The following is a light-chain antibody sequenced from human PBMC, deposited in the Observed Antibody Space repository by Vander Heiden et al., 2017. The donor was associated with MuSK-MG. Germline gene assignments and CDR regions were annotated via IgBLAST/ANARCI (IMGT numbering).Light chain of an antibody. J-gene: IGLJ2*01. CDR3: AAWDDSLNVVV. CDR2: RND. V-gene: IGLV1-44*01. CDR1: SSNIGSNT. Sequence: QSALTQPPSASGTPGQRVTISCSGSSSNIGSNTGDWYQHLPGTAPKLLIDRNDQRPSGVPDRFAGSKSGTSASLAISGLQSEDEADYYGAAWDDSLNVVVFGGGTKLTVL.